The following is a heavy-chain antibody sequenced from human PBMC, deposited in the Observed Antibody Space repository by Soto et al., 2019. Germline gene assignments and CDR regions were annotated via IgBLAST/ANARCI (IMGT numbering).Heavy chain of an antibody. CDR2: ISYDGSNK. D-gene: IGHD6-6*01. J-gene: IGHJ2*01. CDR1: GFTFSSYA. Sequence: QVQLVESGGGVVQPGRSLRLSCAASGFTFSSYAMHWVRQAPGKGLEWVAVISYDGSNKYYADSVKGRFTISRDNYKSTLYLHMNSLRADDTAVYYCAGDDNVDSSSLVRYFDLWGRGTLVTVSS. V-gene: IGHV3-30-3*01. CDR3: AGDDNVDSSSLVRYFDL.